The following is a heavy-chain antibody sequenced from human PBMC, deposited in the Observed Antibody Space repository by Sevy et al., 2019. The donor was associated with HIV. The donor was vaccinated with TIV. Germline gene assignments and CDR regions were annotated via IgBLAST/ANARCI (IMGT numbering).Heavy chain of an antibody. V-gene: IGHV1-2*02. CDR3: ARDLVVRDVSGMDV. CDR1: GYTFTGYY. CDR2: INPNSGGT. D-gene: IGHD3-10*01. J-gene: IGHJ6*02. Sequence: ASVKVSCKASGYTFTGYYMHWVRQAPGQGLEWMGWINPNSGGTNYAQKFQGRVTMTRDTSISTAYMELGRLRSDDTAVYYCARDLVVRDVSGMDVWGQGTTVTVSS.